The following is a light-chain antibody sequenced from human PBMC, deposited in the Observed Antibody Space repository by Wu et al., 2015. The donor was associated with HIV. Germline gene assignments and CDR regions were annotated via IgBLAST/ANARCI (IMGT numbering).Light chain of an antibody. Sequence: EIVMTQSPATLSVSPGERATLSCRASQSVSSNLAWYQQKPGQAPRLLIYGASTRATGXPARFSGSGSETEFTLTISSLQSEDFAVYYCQQSRTFGGGTKVEIK. CDR3: QQSRT. J-gene: IGKJ4*01. V-gene: IGKV3-15*01. CDR2: GAS. CDR1: QSVSSN.